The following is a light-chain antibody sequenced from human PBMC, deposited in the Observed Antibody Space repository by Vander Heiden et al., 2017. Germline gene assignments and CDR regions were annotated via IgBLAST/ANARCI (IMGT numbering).Light chain of an antibody. J-gene: IGKJ3*01. Sequence: TQSPSTLSASVGDRVTITCRASQSISSWLAWYQQKPGKAPKLLIYKASSLESGVPSRFSGSGSGTEFTLTISSLQPDDFATYYCQQYNSYPFTFGPGTKGDIK. CDR3: QQYNSYPFT. CDR1: QSISSW. CDR2: KAS. V-gene: IGKV1-5*03.